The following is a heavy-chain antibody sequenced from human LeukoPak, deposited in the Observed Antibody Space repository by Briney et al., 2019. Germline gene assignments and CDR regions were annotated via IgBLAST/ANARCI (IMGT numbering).Heavy chain of an antibody. Sequence: GGSLRLSCAASGFTVTSNHMNWVRQAPGKGLEWVSSIRSSTNYIYYADSLKGRFTISRDNAKNSLYLQMNSLRAEDTAVYYCARVSVVDNWFDPWGQGTLVTVSS. CDR3: ARVSVVDNWFDP. J-gene: IGHJ5*02. D-gene: IGHD5/OR15-5a*01. CDR2: IRSSTNYI. V-gene: IGHV3-21*01. CDR1: GFTVTSNH.